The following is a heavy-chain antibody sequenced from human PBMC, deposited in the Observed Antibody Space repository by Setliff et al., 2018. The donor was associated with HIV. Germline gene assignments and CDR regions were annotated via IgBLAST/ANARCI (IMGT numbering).Heavy chain of an antibody. Sequence: SETLSLTCTVSGGSITNYYWSWIRQPPGKGLEWIGFIYYSGSTNYNPSLESRVTVSVDTSKHQFSLKLSSVTAADTAVYYCARHARSITMTTDWYFDLWGRGTLVTVSS. J-gene: IGHJ2*01. CDR3: ARHARSITMTTDWYFDL. V-gene: IGHV4-59*08. CDR1: GGSITNYY. CDR2: IYYSGST. D-gene: IGHD3-22*01.